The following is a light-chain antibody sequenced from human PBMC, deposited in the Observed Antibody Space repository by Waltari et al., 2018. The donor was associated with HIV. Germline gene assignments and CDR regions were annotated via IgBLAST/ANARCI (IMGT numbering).Light chain of an antibody. CDR2: STN. Sequence: QTVVTQEPSFSVSPGGTVTLTCGLSSGSVSTNSYPSWYQQTPGQAPRTLIYSTNTRSSGVPERFSGSILGNKAALTSTGAQADDESDYYCVLYMGSGVWVFGGGTKLTVL. CDR1: SGSVSTNSY. V-gene: IGLV8-61*01. J-gene: IGLJ3*02. CDR3: VLYMGSGVWV.